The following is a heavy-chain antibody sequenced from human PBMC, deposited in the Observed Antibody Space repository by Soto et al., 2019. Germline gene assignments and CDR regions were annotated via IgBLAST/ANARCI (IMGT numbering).Heavy chain of an antibody. CDR1: GGSLSSYY. V-gene: IGHV4-59*01. CDR2: IYYSGST. D-gene: IGHD3-10*01. Sequence: SETLSLTCTVSGGSLSSYYWSWIRQPPGKGLEWIGYIYYSGSTNYNPSLKSRVTISVDTSKNQFSLKLSSVTAADTAVYYCARRVTMVRGVITNWFDPWGQGTLVTVSS. J-gene: IGHJ5*02. CDR3: ARRVTMVRGVITNWFDP.